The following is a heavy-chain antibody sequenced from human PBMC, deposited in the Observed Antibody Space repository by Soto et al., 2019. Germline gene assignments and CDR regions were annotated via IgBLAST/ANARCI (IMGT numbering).Heavy chain of an antibody. V-gene: IGHV4-61*01. CDR1: GGSVSSGSYY. D-gene: IGHD2-15*01. CDR2: MYYSGTT. J-gene: IGHJ4*02. CDR3: AAAYDY. Sequence: SETLSLTCTVSGGSVSSGSYYWNWMRQFPGKGLEWIGNMYYSGTTNYNPSLQSRVTLSVDTSKNQFSLKLTSVTAADTAVYYCAAAYDYWGQGTLVTVSS.